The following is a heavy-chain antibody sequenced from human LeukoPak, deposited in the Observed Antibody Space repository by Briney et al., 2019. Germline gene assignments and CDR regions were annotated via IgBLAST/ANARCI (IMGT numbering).Heavy chain of an antibody. J-gene: IGHJ3*01. CDR2: VSYDGGNK. CDR3: SRDEGYCSGSHCYSVRSFDV. Sequence: GTSLRLSCVGSGFTFTSYAIHWVRQAPGKGLEWVAVVSYDGGNKFYADSVKGRFTMSRDNSQNTVYLQMNSLRAEDTAVYFCSRDEGYCSGSHCYSVRSFDVWGQGTMVTVSS. CDR1: GFTFTSYA. D-gene: IGHD2-15*01. V-gene: IGHV3-30-3*01.